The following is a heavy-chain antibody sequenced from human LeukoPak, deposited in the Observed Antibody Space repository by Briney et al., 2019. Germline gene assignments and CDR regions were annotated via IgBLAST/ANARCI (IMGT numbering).Heavy chain of an antibody. J-gene: IGHJ4*02. CDR1: GFTVSSNY. V-gene: IGHV3-66*01. CDR3: ARVGPYSSSWPLDY. Sequence: AGGSLRLSCAASGFTVSSNYMSWVRQAPGKGLEWVSVIYSGGSTYYADSAKGRFTISRDNSKNTLYLQMNSLRAEDTAVYYCARVGPYSSSWPLDYWGQGTLVTVSS. CDR2: IYSGGST. D-gene: IGHD6-13*01.